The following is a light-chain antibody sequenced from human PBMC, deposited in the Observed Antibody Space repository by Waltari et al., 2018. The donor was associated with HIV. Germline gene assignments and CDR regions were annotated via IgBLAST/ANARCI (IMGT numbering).Light chain of an antibody. J-gene: IGKJ1*01. CDR1: HDIGNS. CDR3: QKYNSAPHI. Sequence: DIRMTQSPSSLSAFVGDRVTITCRATHDIGNSLAWYHQRPGQVPKLLIYRTSTIQTGVPIRFSGSGSGTFFTLSIRSLQPEDVGTYFCQKYNSAPHIFGQGTKVEI. CDR2: RTS. V-gene: IGKV1-27*01.